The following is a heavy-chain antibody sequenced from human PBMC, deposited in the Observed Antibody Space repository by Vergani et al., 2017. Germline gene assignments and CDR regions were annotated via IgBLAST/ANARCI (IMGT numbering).Heavy chain of an antibody. V-gene: IGHV1-69*02. CDR3: VRSSSAPYYMDV. Sequence: QVQLVQSGAEVKKPGSSVKVSCKASGGTFSSYTISWVRQAPGQGLEWMGRIIPILGIANYAQKFQGRVTITAAKSTSTAYMELSSLRSEDTAVYYCVRSSSAPYYMDVWGKGTTVTVSS. CDR1: GGTFSSYT. CDR2: IIPILGIA. D-gene: IGHD6-6*01. J-gene: IGHJ6*03.